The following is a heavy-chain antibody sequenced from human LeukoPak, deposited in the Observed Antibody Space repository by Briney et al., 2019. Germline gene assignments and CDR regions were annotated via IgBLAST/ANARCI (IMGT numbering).Heavy chain of an antibody. D-gene: IGHD3-22*01. J-gene: IGHJ4*01. CDR2: ISGSDEST. Sequence: PGGSLRLSCAASGFTFSSYAMNWVRQAPGKGLEWVSSISGSDESTYYADSVKGRFTMSKDNSKNMLFLVLSSLRVDDTAVYFCAKGQDFDSASSSDYWGHGTRVTVSS. CDR3: AKGQDFDSASSSDY. CDR1: GFTFSSYA. V-gene: IGHV3-23*01.